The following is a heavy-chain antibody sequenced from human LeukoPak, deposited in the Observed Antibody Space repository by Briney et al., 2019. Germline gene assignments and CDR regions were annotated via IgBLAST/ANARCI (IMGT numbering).Heavy chain of an antibody. CDR2: IYSGGST. Sequence: GGSLRLSCAASGFTVSSNYMSRVRQAPGKGLEWVSVIYSGGSTYYADSVKGRFTISRDNSKNTLYLQMNSLRAEDTAVYYCARDSSGWYGGYFDYWGQGALVTVSS. J-gene: IGHJ4*02. V-gene: IGHV3-66*01. CDR1: GFTVSSNY. D-gene: IGHD6-19*01. CDR3: ARDSSGWYGGYFDY.